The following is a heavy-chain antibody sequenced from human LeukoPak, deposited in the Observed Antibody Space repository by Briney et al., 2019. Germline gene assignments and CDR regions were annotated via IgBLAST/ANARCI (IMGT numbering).Heavy chain of an antibody. CDR1: GGSISSYY. V-gene: IGHV4-59*08. Sequence: SETLSLTCTVSGGSISSYYWSWIRQPPGKGLEWIGYIYYSGSTNYNPSLKSRVTISVDTSKNQFSLKLSSVTAADTAVYYCAASIKIVSLFDYWGQGTLVTVSS. J-gene: IGHJ4*02. CDR2: IYYSGST. D-gene: IGHD2/OR15-2a*01. CDR3: AASIKIVSLFDY.